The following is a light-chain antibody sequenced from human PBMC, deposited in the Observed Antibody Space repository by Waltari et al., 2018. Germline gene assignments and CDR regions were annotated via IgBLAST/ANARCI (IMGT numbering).Light chain of an antibody. V-gene: IGKV3-20*01. J-gene: IGKJ1*01. CDR2: ATS. CDR1: QSVGRS. Sequence: TLSCRASQSVGRSLAWYQQKPGRAPRLLIYATSNRATGIPDRFSASGSGTDFSLTISRLEPEDFALYYCQHYVRLPVTFGQGTKVEVK. CDR3: QHYVRLPVT.